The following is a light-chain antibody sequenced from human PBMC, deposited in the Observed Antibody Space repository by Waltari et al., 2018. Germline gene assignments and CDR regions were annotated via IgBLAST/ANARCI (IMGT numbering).Light chain of an antibody. J-gene: IGKJ2*01. V-gene: IGKV3-11*01. CDR3: QQRSNCTPHT. CDR2: DAS. Sequence: DIVLTQSPATLSLSPGEPATPSCRASQSVGTYLALYQQKPGHAPRLLIYDASNRAAGIPAMFRCRLSGTDFTLNISSLEAEDFAVYYCQQRSNCTPHTFGQGARLEIK. CDR1: QSVGTY.